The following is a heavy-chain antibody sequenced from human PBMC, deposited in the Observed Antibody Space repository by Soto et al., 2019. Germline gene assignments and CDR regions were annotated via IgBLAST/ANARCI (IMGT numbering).Heavy chain of an antibody. CDR3: ARVAVAGTRVDY. Sequence: GVLRLSCAASGFTFSSYSMNWVRQPPGKGLEWIGEIYHSGSTNYNPSLKSRVTISVDKSKNQFSLKLSSVTAADTAVYYCARVAVAGTRVDYWGQGTLVTVSS. J-gene: IGHJ4*02. CDR1: GFTFSSYSM. CDR2: IYHSGST. D-gene: IGHD6-19*01. V-gene: IGHV4-4*02.